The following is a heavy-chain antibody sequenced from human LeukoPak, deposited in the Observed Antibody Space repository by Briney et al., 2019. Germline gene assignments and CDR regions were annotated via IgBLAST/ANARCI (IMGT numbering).Heavy chain of an antibody. CDR1: GFTFSNYW. D-gene: IGHD4-23*01. V-gene: IGHV3-7*04. CDR3: ARVRDYGGKGTEYFQH. Sequence: GGPLRLSCAASGFTFSNYWMAWVRQAPGRGLEWVASIKPDGSVIYYGDSVKGRFTLSRDNTKNSLYLQMNSLRAEDTAVYYCARVRDYGGKGTEYFQHWGQGTLVTVSS. J-gene: IGHJ1*01. CDR2: IKPDGSVI.